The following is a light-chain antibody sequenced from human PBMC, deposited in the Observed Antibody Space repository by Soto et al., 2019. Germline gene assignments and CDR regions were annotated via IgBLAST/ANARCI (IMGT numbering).Light chain of an antibody. CDR3: QQYDNVPFT. CDR1: HDINKY. J-gene: IGKJ3*01. Sequence: DIQMTQSPSSLSASVGDRVTITCQARHDINKYLNWYQQKPGKAPKLLIYDASNLETGVPSRFSGSGSGTDFTFTISSLQPEDLATYYCQQYDNVPFTFGPGTKVDIK. CDR2: DAS. V-gene: IGKV1-33*01.